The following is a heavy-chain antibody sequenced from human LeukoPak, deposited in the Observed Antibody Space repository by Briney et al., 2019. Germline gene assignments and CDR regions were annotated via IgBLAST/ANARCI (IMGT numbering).Heavy chain of an antibody. Sequence: GGSLRLSCAASGFTFSSYSMNWVRQAPGKGLEWVSSISTSSSYIYYADSVEGRFTISRDNAKNSLYLQMNSLRAEDTAVYYCARESDTVMVSGTYFDYWGQGTLVTVSS. V-gene: IGHV3-21*01. J-gene: IGHJ4*02. CDR3: ARESDTVMVSGTYFDY. CDR2: ISTSSSYI. D-gene: IGHD5-18*01. CDR1: GFTFSSYS.